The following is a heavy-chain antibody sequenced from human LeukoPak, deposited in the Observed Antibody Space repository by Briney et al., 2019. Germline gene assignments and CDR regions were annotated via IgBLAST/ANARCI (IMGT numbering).Heavy chain of an antibody. CDR2: ISGSGGST. V-gene: IGHV3-23*01. D-gene: IGHD2-2*01. CDR1: GFTFSSYA. CDR3: AKEVLGYCSSTSCYLGWFDP. J-gene: IGHJ5*02. Sequence: GGSLRLSCAASGFTFSSYAMSWVRQAPGKGLEWVSAISGSGGSTYYADSVKGRFTISRDNSKNTLYLQMNSLRAEDTAVYYCAKEVLGYCSSTSCYLGWFDPWGQGTLVTVSS.